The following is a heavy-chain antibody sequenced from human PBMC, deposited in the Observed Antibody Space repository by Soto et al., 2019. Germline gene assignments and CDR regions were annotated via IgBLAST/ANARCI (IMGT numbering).Heavy chain of an antibody. CDR2: IYYSGST. V-gene: IGHV4-31*03. CDR3: ARDADYGGSRGGMDV. Sequence: QVRLEESGPGLVKPPETLSLICSVSGGSVNNANYFWNWIRHHPENGLEWIGYIYYSGSTRYNPSFKTRSPLSIDTSKTQFSLRLNSVTVADTAVYFCARDADYGGSRGGMDVWGRGTTVTVSS. D-gene: IGHD4-17*01. J-gene: IGHJ6*02. CDR1: GGSVNNANYF.